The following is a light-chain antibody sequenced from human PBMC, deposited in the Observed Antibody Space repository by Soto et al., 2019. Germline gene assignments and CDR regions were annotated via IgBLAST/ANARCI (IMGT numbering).Light chain of an antibody. CDR1: SCNIGANYD. CDR2: GNN. CDR3: TSSTSDSLYV. Sequence: QSVLTQPPSVSGAPGQRVTISCTGNSCNIGANYDVHWYQQFPGGAPKLLIFGNNKRPSGVPDRFSGSQSGTLASLVITGLLAEDEADYFCTSSTSDSLYVFGTGTKLTVL. V-gene: IGLV1-40*01. J-gene: IGLJ1*01.